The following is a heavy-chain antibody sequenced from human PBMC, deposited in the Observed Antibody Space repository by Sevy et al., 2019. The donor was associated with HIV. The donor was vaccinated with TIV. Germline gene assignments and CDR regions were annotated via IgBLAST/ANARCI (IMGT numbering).Heavy chain of an antibody. CDR3: ARAPLISLDASGAASVFAS. CDR1: GGSTSLYY. J-gene: IGHJ4*02. CDR2: IYFTGST. V-gene: IGHV4-59*13. D-gene: IGHD1-26*01. Sequence: SETLSLTCTVSGGSTSLYYWSWIRQPPGKGLEWIGYIYFTGSTDYNPSLKSRVTISLDTSKNQFSLKLTSVTAADTAVYYCARAPLISLDASGAASVFASWGQGTPVTASS.